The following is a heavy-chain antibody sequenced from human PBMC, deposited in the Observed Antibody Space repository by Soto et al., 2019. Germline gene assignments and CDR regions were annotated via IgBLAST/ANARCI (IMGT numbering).Heavy chain of an antibody. CDR3: ARVEYSGSYHFDY. V-gene: IGHV3-72*01. CDR2: TRNKANSYTT. Sequence: EVQLVESGGGLVQPGGSLRLSCAASGFTFSDHYMDWVRQAPGKGLEWVGRTRNKANSYTTEYAASVKGRFTISRDDSKNSLDLQMNSLKTEDTAVYYCARVEYSGSYHFDYWGQGTLVTVSS. CDR1: GFTFSDHY. D-gene: IGHD1-26*01. J-gene: IGHJ4*02.